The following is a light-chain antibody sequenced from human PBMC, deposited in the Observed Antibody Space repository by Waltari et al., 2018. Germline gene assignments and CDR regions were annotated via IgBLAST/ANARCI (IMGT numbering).Light chain of an antibody. CDR1: QSILYNFNSKNY. CDR2: WAS. CDR3: QQYYTNPIT. J-gene: IGKJ3*01. V-gene: IGKV4-1*01. Sequence: DIVMTQSPASLAVSLGEMATINCKSGQSILYNFNSKNYLAWYQKKPGQPPKLLISWASSRESGVPDRFSGSGSGTDFALTISILQAEDVAVYYCQQYYTNPITFGPGTKLEIK.